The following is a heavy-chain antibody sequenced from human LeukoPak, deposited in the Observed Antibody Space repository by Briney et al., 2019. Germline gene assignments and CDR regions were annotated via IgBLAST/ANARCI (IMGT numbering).Heavy chain of an antibody. CDR1: GYTFTGYC. Sequence: AAVKVSCKGSGYTFTGYCMHWVRQAPRQGREGMGWINPNSGCRNYAQNFQGRGTMTRDTAISTAYMGLTRPRSDDKAVYYCATADDPGIAVAGIGYWGQGTLVTVSS. D-gene: IGHD6-19*01. V-gene: IGHV1-2*02. CDR3: ATADDPGIAVAGIGY. J-gene: IGHJ4*02. CDR2: INPNSGCR.